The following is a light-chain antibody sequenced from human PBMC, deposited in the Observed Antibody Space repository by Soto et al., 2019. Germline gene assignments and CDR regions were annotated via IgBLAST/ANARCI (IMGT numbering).Light chain of an antibody. CDR3: QHQRT. J-gene: IGKJ1*01. Sequence: DIQMTQSPSTLSASVGDRVTITCRARQSISSWLAWYQQKPGKAPKLLIYDASSLESGVPSRFSGSGSGTEFTLTISSLQPDDFATYYCQHQRTFGQGTKVEIK. CDR1: QSISSW. V-gene: IGKV1-5*01. CDR2: DAS.